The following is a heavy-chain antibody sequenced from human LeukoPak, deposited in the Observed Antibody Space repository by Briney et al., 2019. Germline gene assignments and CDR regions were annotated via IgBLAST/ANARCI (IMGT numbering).Heavy chain of an antibody. CDR1: GFTFSSYG. CDR2: IRYDGSNK. J-gene: IGHJ4*02. V-gene: IGHV3-30*02. Sequence: GGSLRLSCTASGFTFSSYGMHWVRQAPGKGLEWVAFIRYDGSNKYYADSVKGRFTISRDNSKNTLYLQMNSLRAEDTAVYYCAKGYGDKGDYFDYWGQGTLVTVSS. D-gene: IGHD4-17*01. CDR3: AKGYGDKGDYFDY.